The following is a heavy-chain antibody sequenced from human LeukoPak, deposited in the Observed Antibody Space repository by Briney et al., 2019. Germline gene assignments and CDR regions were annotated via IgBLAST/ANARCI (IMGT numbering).Heavy chain of an antibody. D-gene: IGHD3-10*01. Sequence: SETLSLTCTLSGGSISSYYWSWIRQPPGNGLEWIGYIYVTGSTNYNPSLKSRVTISVDTSKNQFSLNLRSVTAADTAVYYCARHGSVRSPLGPWGQGTLVTVSS. CDR1: GGSISSYY. J-gene: IGHJ5*02. CDR2: IYVTGST. CDR3: ARHGSVRSPLGP. V-gene: IGHV4-59*08.